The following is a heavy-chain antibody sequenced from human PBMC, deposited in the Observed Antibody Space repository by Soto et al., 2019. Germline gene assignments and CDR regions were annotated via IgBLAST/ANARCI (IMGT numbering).Heavy chain of an antibody. CDR1: GDSISSHY. Sequence: ETLSLTCTVSGDSISSHYWSWIRQPPGKGLEWIGFGSTKYNPSLKSRIRISVDTSKNQFSLNLTSATAADTAVYYCARVSTSASGSYYTLDYWGQGTLVTVSS. D-gene: IGHD3-10*01. CDR2: GST. J-gene: IGHJ4*02. V-gene: IGHV4-59*11. CDR3: ARVSTSASGSYYTLDY.